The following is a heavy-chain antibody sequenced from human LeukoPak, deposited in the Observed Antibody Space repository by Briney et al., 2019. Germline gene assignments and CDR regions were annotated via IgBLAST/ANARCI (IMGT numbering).Heavy chain of an antibody. V-gene: IGHV3-48*04. J-gene: IGHJ3*02. D-gene: IGHD3-22*01. Sequence: GGSLRLSCAASGFTFSSYSMTWVRQAPGKGLEWVSYISSSSSTIYYADSVKGRFTISRDNAKNSLYLQMNSLRAEDTAVYYCARVSYYDSSGFDAFDIWGQGTMVTVSS. CDR1: GFTFSSYS. CDR3: ARVSYYDSSGFDAFDI. CDR2: ISSSSSTI.